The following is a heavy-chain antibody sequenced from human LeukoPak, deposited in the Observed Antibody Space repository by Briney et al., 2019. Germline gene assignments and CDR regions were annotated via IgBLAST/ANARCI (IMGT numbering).Heavy chain of an antibody. CDR2: ISYDGSDK. J-gene: IGHJ4*02. CDR3: AKGAVYCTSTGCYFFDY. CDR1: GFTFSSYG. Sequence: GGSLRLSCAASGFTFSSYGMHWVRQAPGKGLEWVAVISYDGSDKYYADSVKGRFTISRDNSKNTLYLQMNSLRTEDTAVYYCAKGAVYCTSTGCYFFDYWGQGTLVTVSS. V-gene: IGHV3-30*18. D-gene: IGHD2-2*01.